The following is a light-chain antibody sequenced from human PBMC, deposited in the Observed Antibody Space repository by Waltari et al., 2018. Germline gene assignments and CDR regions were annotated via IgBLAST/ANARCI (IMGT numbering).Light chain of an antibody. CDR2: GAS. J-gene: IGKJ1*01. Sequence: EIVLTQSPGTLSLSPGETATLSCRASQSVRGTLAWYQQKPGQAPRPLIYGASSRATGIPDRFSGSGSGTDFSLTISRLEPEDFAVYYCQHYVRLPATFGQGTRVEIK. CDR3: QHYVRLPAT. CDR1: QSVRGT. V-gene: IGKV3-20*01.